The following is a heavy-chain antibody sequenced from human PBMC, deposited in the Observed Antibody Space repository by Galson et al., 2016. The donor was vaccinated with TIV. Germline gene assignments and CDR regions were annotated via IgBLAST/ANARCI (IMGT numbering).Heavy chain of an antibody. Sequence: SVKVSCKASGYTLTAYYMHWVRQAPGQGLEWVGWINSYNGRTSYAQKVQGRVTVTTDTSTSIAYMELRSLRSDDTAVYYCARYQVHYYYSMDVWGQGTTVTVSS. V-gene: IGHV1-18*04. CDR2: INSYNGRT. CDR3: ARYQVHYYYSMDV. CDR1: GYTLTAYY. J-gene: IGHJ6*02.